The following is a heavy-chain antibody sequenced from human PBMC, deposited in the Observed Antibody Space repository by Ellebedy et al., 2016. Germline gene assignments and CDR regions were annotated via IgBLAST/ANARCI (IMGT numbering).Heavy chain of an antibody. CDR2: IYYSGST. D-gene: IGHD3-3*01. CDR1: GGSISSSSYY. CDR3: ARQHEIFGVVIIDHWFDP. J-gene: IGHJ5*02. Sequence: SETLSLTXTVSGGSISSSSYYWGWIRQPPGKGLEWIGSIYYSGSTYYNPSLKSRVTISVDTSKNQFSLKLSSVTAADTAVYYCARQHEIFGVVIIDHWFDPWGQGTLVTVSS. V-gene: IGHV4-39*01.